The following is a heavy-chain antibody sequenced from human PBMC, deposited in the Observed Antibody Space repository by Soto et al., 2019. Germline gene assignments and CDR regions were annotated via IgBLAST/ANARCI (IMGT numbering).Heavy chain of an antibody. CDR3: AREGMREQGWYAGMDV. CDR1: GGPFSRYA. Sequence: QVQLVQSGAEVKKPGSSVKVSCKASGGPFSRYAISWVRQAPGQGLEWMGGIIPIFGTATYAQKFQGRVMITADESTSTAYMELRSLRSEDTAVYYCAREGMREQGWYAGMDVWVQEPTVTVSS. CDR2: IIPIFGTA. D-gene: IGHD6-13*01. V-gene: IGHV1-69*01. J-gene: IGHJ6*02.